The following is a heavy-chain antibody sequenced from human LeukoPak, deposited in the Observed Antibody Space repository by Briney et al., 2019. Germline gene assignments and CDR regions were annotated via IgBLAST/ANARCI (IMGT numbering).Heavy chain of an antibody. J-gene: IGHJ6*02. CDR1: GGSISSYY. CDR3: ARGNYYDSSGYPIYYYYGMDV. V-gene: IGHV4-59*01. Sequence: SETLSLTCTVSGGSISSYYWSWIRQPPGKGLEWIGYIYYNGSTNYNPSLKSRVTISVDTSKNQFSLKLSSVTAADTAVYYCARGNYYDSSGYPIYYYYGMDVWGQGTTVTVSS. D-gene: IGHD3-22*01. CDR2: IYYNGST.